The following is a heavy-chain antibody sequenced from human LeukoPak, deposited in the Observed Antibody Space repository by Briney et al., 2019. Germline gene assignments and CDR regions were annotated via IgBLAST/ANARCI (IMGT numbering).Heavy chain of an antibody. D-gene: IGHD3-10*01. CDR2: IFSDGFNK. J-gene: IGHJ4*02. Sequence: GGSLRLSCTTSGFIFSTYGVHWVRQAPGKGLEWVAVIFSDGFNKYYADSVKDRFTISRDNSKNTLYLHMNSLIPGDTGVYYCARASGPFDCWGQGTLLTVSS. V-gene: IGHV3-33*01. CDR3: ARASGPFDC. CDR1: GFIFSTYG.